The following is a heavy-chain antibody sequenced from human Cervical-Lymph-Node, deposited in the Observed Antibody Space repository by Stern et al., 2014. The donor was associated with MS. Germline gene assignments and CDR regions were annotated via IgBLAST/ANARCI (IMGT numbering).Heavy chain of an antibody. CDR3: ARDPSRLANDGRLDH. CDR2: ISYDGIHK. CDR1: GFPFSSFA. D-gene: IGHD4-23*01. J-gene: IGHJ4*02. Sequence: VQLVESGGGVVQPGKSLRLSCTASGFPFSSFAMHWVRQAPGKGLEWVALISYDGIHKSHKHVVKGRFTITRDNSKNTLYLQLNSLRPDDTAVYCCARDPSRLANDGRLDHWGQGTLVTVSS. V-gene: IGHV3-33*01.